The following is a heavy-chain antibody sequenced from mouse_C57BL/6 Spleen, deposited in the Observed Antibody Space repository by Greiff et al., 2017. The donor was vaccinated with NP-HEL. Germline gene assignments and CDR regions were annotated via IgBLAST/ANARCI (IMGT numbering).Heavy chain of an antibody. CDR1: GYAFSSSW. V-gene: IGHV1-82*01. CDR3: ARSPYYYGSSIWYFDV. CDR2: IYPGDGDT. D-gene: IGHD1-1*01. Sequence: QVQLQQSGPELVKPGASVKISCKASGYAFSSSWMNWVKQRPGKGLEWIGRIYPGDGDTNYNGKFKGKATLTADKSSSTAYMQLSSLTSEDSAVYYCARSPYYYGSSIWYFDVWGTGTTVTVSS. J-gene: IGHJ1*03.